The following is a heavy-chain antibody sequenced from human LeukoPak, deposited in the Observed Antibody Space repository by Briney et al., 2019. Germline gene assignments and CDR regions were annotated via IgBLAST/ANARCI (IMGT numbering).Heavy chain of an antibody. V-gene: IGHV3-13*01. D-gene: IGHD3-22*01. CDR3: AREGYSSGRAPALDI. CDR2: IGVVGET. CDR1: GSTFSTYI. Sequence: GGSLRLSCVASGSTFSTYIMHWVRQPTGKGLEWVSGIGVVGETYYLGSVKGRFTTSRENGRNSLYLQMNSLTADDTAIYYCAREGYSSGRAPALDIWGQGTTVTVSS. J-gene: IGHJ3*02.